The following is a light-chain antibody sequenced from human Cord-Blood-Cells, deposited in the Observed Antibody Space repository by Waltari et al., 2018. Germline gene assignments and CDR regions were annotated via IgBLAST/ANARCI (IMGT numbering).Light chain of an antibody. Sequence: EIVMTPSPATLSVSPGERATLSCRASQSVSSNLAWYQQKPGQAPRLLIYGASTRATGITARFSGSGSGTEFTLTISSLQSEDFAVYYCQQYNNWPPLTFGGGTKVEIK. CDR2: GAS. CDR3: QQYNNWPPLT. V-gene: IGKV3-15*01. J-gene: IGKJ4*01. CDR1: QSVSSN.